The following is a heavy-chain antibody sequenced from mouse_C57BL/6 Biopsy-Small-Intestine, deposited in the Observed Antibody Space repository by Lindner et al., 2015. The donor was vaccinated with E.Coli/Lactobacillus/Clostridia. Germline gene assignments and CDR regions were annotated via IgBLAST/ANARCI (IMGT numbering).Heavy chain of an antibody. J-gene: IGHJ1*01. Sequence: SVKVSCKASGYTFTSYFMHWVRLAPGQGLEWMGTMNPSDGSTNYAQKLQGRVTMTRDTSTSTLYMELSSLRSEDTAVYYCARSGFGVVIRLDYSYYGMNVWGQGTTVTVSS. D-gene: IGHD1-1*01. CDR1: GYTFTSYF. V-gene: IGHV1-53*01. CDR2: MNPSDGST. CDR3: ARSGFGVVIRLDYSYYGMNV.